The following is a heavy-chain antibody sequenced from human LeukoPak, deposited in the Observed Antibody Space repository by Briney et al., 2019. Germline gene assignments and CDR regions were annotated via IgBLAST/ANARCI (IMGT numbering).Heavy chain of an antibody. V-gene: IGHV3-23*01. CDR3: AKDPSYYYDSSGYYPWYFDY. D-gene: IGHD3-22*01. CDR2: ISGSGGST. CDR1: GFTSSSYA. Sequence: GGSLRLSCAASGFTSSSYAMSWIRQAPGKGLEWVSAISGSGGSTYYADSVKGRFTISRDNSKNTLYLQMNSLRAEDTAVYYCAKDPSYYYDSSGYYPWYFDYWGQGTLVTVSS. J-gene: IGHJ4*02.